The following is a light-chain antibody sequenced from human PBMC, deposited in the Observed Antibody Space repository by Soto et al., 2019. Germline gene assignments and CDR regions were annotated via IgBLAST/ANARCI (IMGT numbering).Light chain of an antibody. CDR1: QNVSNSY. J-gene: IGKJ1*01. V-gene: IGKV3D-20*01. CDR3: QQYGTSRWT. Sequence: EIVLTQSPATLSLSPGERATLSCGASQNVSNSYLAWYQHKPGLAPRLLIYDASSRAIGIPDRFSGSGSGADFTLTISRLEPEDFAVYYCQQYGTSRWTFGQGTKVEIK. CDR2: DAS.